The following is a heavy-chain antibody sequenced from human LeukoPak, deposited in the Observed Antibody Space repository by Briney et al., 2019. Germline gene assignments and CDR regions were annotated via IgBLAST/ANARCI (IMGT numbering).Heavy chain of an antibody. CDR3: ARDLDGNYGGFGGH. J-gene: IGHJ4*02. V-gene: IGHV1-18*01. D-gene: IGHD3-16*01. Sequence: ASVKVSCKASGYTFTNYGISWVRQAPGQGLEWMGWISGYNGNTNYAQKLQGRVTMTTDTSTSTAYMELRSLRSDDTAVYYCARDLDGNYGGFGGHWGQGTLVTVSS. CDR1: GYTFTNYG. CDR2: ISGYNGNT.